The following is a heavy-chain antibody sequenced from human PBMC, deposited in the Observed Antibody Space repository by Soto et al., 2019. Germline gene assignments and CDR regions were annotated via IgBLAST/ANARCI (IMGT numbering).Heavy chain of an antibody. D-gene: IGHD5-12*01. CDR3: TRAGYSGYDRLVNDY. Sequence: PGGSLRLSCTASGFTFGDYAMSWFRQAPGKGLEWVGFIRSKAYGGTTEYAASVKGRFTISRDDSKSIAYLQMNSLKTEDTAVYYCTRAGYSGYDRLVNDYWGQGTLVTVSS. J-gene: IGHJ4*02. CDR2: IRSKAYGGTT. V-gene: IGHV3-49*03. CDR1: GFTFGDYA.